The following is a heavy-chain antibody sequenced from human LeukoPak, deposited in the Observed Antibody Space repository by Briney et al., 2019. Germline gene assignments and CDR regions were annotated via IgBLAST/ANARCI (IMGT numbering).Heavy chain of an antibody. Sequence: GASVKVSCKASGYTFTSYYMHWVRQAPGQGLEWMGIINPSGGSTSYAQKFQGRVTMTRDMSTSTVYMELSSLRSDDTAVYYCARGPQFRGTIDYWGQGTLVTVSS. CDR2: INPSGGST. CDR3: ARGPQFRGTIDY. V-gene: IGHV1-46*01. CDR1: GYTFTSYY. D-gene: IGHD5-24*01. J-gene: IGHJ4*02.